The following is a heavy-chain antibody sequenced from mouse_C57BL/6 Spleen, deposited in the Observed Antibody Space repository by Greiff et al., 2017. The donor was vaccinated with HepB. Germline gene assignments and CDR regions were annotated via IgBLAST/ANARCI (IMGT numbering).Heavy chain of an antibody. J-gene: IGHJ3*01. CDR2: IDPETGGT. V-gene: IGHV1-15*01. CDR1: GYTFTDYE. CDR3: TRRTDPPFAY. Sequence: VQLKESGAELVRPGASVTLSCKASGYTFTDYEMHWVKQTPVHGLEWIGAIDPETGGTAYNQKFKGKAILTADKSSSTAYMELRSLTSEDSAVYYCTRRTDPPFAYWGQGTLVTVSA.